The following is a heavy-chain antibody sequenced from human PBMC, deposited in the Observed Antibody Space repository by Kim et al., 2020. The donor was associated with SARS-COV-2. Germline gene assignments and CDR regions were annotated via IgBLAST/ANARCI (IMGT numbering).Heavy chain of an antibody. CDR2: IKQDGSEK. Sequence: GGSLRLSCEASGFTLRNFWMSWVRQAPGKGLEWVAIIKQDGSEKYYVDSVKGRFTISRDNAKNSLYLQMLSLRAEDTAVYYCVRDPTTTGAHEAFDIWGQGTLVTVSS. D-gene: IGHD2-8*02. J-gene: IGHJ3*02. V-gene: IGHV3-7*03. CDR1: GFTLRNFW. CDR3: VRDPTTTGAHEAFDI.